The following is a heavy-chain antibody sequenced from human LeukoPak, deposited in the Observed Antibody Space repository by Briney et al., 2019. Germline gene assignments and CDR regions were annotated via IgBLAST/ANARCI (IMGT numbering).Heavy chain of an antibody. CDR2: IIPIFGTA. J-gene: IGHJ4*02. CDR1: GGTFSSYA. V-gene: IGHV1-69*05. Sequence: ASVKVSCKASGGTFSSYAISWVRQAPGQGLEWMGGIIPIFGTANYAQKFQGRVTITTDESTSTAYMELSSLRSEDTAVYYCARGIKEYYYGSGSLDYWGQGTLVTVSS. D-gene: IGHD3-10*01. CDR3: ARGIKEYYYGSGSLDY.